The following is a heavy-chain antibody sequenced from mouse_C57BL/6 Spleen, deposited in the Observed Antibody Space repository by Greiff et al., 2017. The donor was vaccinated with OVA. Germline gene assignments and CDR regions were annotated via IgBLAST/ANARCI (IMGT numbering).Heavy chain of an antibody. CDR2: INPGSGGT. CDR1: GYAFTNYL. J-gene: IGHJ4*01. CDR3: ARGDYYGRAPYAMDY. D-gene: IGHD1-1*01. Sequence: VQLQQSGAELVRPGTSVKVSCKASGYAFTNYLIEWVKQRPGQGLEWIGVINPGSGGTNYTEKFKGKATLTADKSSSTAYMQLSSLTSEDSAVYFCARGDYYGRAPYAMDYWGQGTSVTVSS. V-gene: IGHV1-54*01.